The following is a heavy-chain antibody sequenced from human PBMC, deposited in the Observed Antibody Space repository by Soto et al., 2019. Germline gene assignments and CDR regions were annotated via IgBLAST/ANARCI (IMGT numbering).Heavy chain of an antibody. V-gene: IGHV1-3*01. CDR1: GYTFISYA. D-gene: IGHD4-17*01. J-gene: IGHJ4*02. CDR2: INAGNGNI. Sequence: ASVNVSCKASGYTFISYAMQWVRQAPGQRLEWMGWINAGNGNIKYSQKFQGRVTITRDTSASTAYMELSSLRSEDTAVYYCARDPYGGNSGGYFDYWGQGTLVTVSS. CDR3: ARDPYGGNSGGYFDY.